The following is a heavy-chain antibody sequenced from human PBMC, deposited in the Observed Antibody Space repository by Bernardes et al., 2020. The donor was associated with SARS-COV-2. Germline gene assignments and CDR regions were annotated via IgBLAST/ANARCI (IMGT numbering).Heavy chain of an antibody. CDR2: ISYDGSNK. CDR3: AKGIGGSCNSDFDY. V-gene: IGHV3-30*18. CDR1: GFTFSTYG. D-gene: IGHD2-15*01. J-gene: IGHJ4*02. Sequence: GGSLRLSCAASGFTFSTYGMHWVRQAPGKGLEWVALISYDGSNKYYADSVKGRFTISRDNSKNTLYLQMNSLRAEDTAVYYCAKGIGGSCNSDFDYWGQGTLVTVSS.